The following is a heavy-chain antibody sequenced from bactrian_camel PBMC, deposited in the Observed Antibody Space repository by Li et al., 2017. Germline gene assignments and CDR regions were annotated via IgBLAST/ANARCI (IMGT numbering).Heavy chain of an antibody. Sequence: HVQLVESGGGSVQAGGSLTLSCVVSGYTISTNCMGWFRQAPGKEREGLAAQATRDGNTYYADSVKGRFTISRDNAKNTVYLQMNSLEPEDTAMYYCAAVRYGVTWYPLCRARSADFGYWGQGTQVTVSS. CDR1: GYTISTNC. D-gene: IGHD6*01. CDR3: AAVRYGVTWYPLCRARSADFGY. V-gene: IGHV3-3*01. J-gene: IGHJ6*01. CDR2: QATRDGNT.